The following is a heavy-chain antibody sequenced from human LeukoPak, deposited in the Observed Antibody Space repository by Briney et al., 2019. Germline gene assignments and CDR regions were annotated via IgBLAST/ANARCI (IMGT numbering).Heavy chain of an antibody. CDR1: GYTFSSYS. CDR3: VRELAVAASDY. Sequence: GGSLRLSCAASGYTFSSYSMNWVRQAPGKGLEWVSSISSSSSYIYYADSVKGRFTISRDNAKNSLYLQMNSLRAEDTAVYYCVRELAVAASDYWGQGTLVTVSS. D-gene: IGHD6-19*01. J-gene: IGHJ4*02. V-gene: IGHV3-21*01. CDR2: ISSSSSYI.